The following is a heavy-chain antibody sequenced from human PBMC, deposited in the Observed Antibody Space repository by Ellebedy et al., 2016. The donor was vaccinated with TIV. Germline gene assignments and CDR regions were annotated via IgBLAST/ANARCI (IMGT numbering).Heavy chain of an antibody. D-gene: IGHD6-19*01. V-gene: IGHV3-21*06. Sequence: GGSLRLSXVASKFTFSRYSMNWVRQAPGKGLEWVSSISSSSTYIYYADSVKGRFTISRDNTKNSLYLQMNSLRAEDTAVYYCAGPMVGVAGEIDYWGQGTLVTVTS. CDR2: ISSSSTYI. CDR3: AGPMVGVAGEIDY. J-gene: IGHJ4*02. CDR1: KFTFSRYS.